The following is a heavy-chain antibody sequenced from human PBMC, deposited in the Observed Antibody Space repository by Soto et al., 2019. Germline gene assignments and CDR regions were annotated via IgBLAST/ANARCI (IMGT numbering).Heavy chain of an antibody. V-gene: IGHV4-34*01. CDR2: INDRGSI. CDR3: ARESHNILTGPPWVWYFDL. CDR1: GGSFSGYY. Sequence: QVQLQQWGAGPLRPLETLSLTCGVSGGSFSGYYWAWIRQSPGQGLEWIGEINDRGSINYNPSLKNRVTISVDTSKNHCSQNQKSVTDADTGVYYCARESHNILTGPPWVWYFDLWGLGTLVTVSS. J-gene: IGHJ2*01. D-gene: IGHD3-9*01.